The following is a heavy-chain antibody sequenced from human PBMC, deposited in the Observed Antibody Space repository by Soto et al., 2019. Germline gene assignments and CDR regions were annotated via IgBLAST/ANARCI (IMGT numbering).Heavy chain of an antibody. CDR3: EKERGIAARNYYGMDF. J-gene: IGHJ6*02. D-gene: IGHD6-6*01. V-gene: IGHV3-9*01. CDR1: GFTFDDYA. Sequence: EVQLVESGGGLVQPGRSLRLSCAASGFTFDDYAMHWVRQAPGKGLEWVSGISWDSGSIGYADSVKGRFTISRDNANNSLYLQMNSLRAEDTALYYCEKERGIAARNYYGMDFWGQGTTVTVSS. CDR2: ISWDSGSI.